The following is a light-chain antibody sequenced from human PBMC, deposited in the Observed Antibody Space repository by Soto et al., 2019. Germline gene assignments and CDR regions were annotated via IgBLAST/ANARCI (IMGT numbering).Light chain of an antibody. J-gene: IGLJ2*01. Sequence: QSALTQPPSASGSPGQSVTISCTGTSSDVGGYNYVSWYQQHAGKAPKLMIYEVSKRPSGVPDRFSGSKSGNTASLTVSGLQAEDEADYYCSSYAGNNNVIFGGGTKLPVL. CDR2: EVS. CDR1: SSDVGGYNY. CDR3: SSYAGNNNVI. V-gene: IGLV2-8*01.